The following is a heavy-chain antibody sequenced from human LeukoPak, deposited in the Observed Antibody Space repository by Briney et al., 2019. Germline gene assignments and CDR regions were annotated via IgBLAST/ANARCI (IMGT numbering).Heavy chain of an antibody. CDR2: INHSGST. Sequence: PSETLSLTCADYAGSFSGYYWSWIRQPPGKGLEWIGEINHSGSTNYNPSLKSRVTISVDTSKNQFSLKLSSVTAADTAVYYCARGGSLRNNIVVVVAATTYFDYWGQGTLVTVSS. V-gene: IGHV4-34*01. J-gene: IGHJ4*02. CDR1: AGSFSGYY. D-gene: IGHD2-15*01. CDR3: ARGGSLRNNIVVVVAATTYFDY.